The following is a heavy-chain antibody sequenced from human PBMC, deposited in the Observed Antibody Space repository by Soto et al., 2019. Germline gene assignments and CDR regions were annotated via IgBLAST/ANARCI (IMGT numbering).Heavy chain of an antibody. Sequence: QVHLQESGPGLVQSSGTLSLTCGVSGAPISTGNWWTWVRQPPGKGLEWIGEIYHGGNTNYRPSLKSRVTISVNKAKNQFSLRLSSVTAAETAVYYCARHSSYYYDSSAYYDSWGQGALVTVSS. J-gene: IGHJ5*01. D-gene: IGHD3-22*01. V-gene: IGHV4-4*02. CDR2: IYHGGNT. CDR1: GAPISTGNW. CDR3: ARHSSYYYDSSAYYDS.